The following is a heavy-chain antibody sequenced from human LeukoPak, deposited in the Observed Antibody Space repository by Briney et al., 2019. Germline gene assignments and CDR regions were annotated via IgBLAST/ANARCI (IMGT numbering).Heavy chain of an antibody. J-gene: IGHJ4*02. D-gene: IGHD5-18*01. CDR1: GFTFDDYA. CDR2: ISWNSGSI. Sequence: PGRSLRLSCAASGFTFDDYAMHWVRQAPGKGLEWVSGISWNSGSIGYADSVKGRFTISRDNAKNSLYLQMNSLRAEDTAVYYCARGEYSYGFPFDYWGQGTRVTVSS. V-gene: IGHV3-9*01. CDR3: ARGEYSYGFPFDY.